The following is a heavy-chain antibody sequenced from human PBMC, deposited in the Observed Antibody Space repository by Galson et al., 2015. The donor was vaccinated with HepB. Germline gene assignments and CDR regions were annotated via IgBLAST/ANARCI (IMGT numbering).Heavy chain of an antibody. D-gene: IGHD1-26*01. CDR2: ISSSSSTI. CDR3: ARDLVGATHYFQH. V-gene: IGHV3-11*01. Sequence: SLRLSCAASGFTFSDYYMSWIRQAPGKGLEWVSYISSSSSTIYYADSVKGRFTISRDNAKNSLYLQVNSLRAEDTAVYYCARDLVGATHYFQHWGQGSLVTVSS. CDR1: GFTFSDYY. J-gene: IGHJ1*01.